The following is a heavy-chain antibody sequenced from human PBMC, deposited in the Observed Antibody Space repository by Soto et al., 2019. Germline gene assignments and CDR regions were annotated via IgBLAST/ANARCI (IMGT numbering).Heavy chain of an antibody. D-gene: IGHD3-9*01. Sequence: GESLQISCEASGYSFTRYWITWVRQMPGKGLEWMGRIDPSDSYTNYSPSFQCHVTFSTDTSISTAYLQWSSLKASDTAIYYCARLADILTDHEFDYWGQGTLVTVSS. CDR1: GYSFTRYW. CDR2: IDPSDSYT. J-gene: IGHJ4*02. V-gene: IGHV5-10-1*01. CDR3: ARLADILTDHEFDY.